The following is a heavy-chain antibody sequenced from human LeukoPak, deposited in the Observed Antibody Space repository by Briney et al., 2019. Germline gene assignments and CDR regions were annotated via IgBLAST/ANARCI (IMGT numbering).Heavy chain of an antibody. CDR2: ICSGGNT. CDR1: GFSVSNTY. Sequence: GGSLRLSCAASGFSVSNTYMSWVRQAPGKGLEWVSIICSGGNTYYADSVKGRFTVSRDNSKNTLYLQMNRLRPEDTAVYYCARGTVTAPDYWGQGTLVTVSS. J-gene: IGHJ4*02. V-gene: IGHV3-53*01. D-gene: IGHD2-21*02. CDR3: ARGTVTAPDY.